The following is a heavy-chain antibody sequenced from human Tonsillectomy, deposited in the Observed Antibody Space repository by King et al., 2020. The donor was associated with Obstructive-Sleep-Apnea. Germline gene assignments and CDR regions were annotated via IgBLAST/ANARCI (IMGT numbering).Heavy chain of an antibody. CDR2: ISGNGVST. V-gene: IGHV3-23*04. J-gene: IGHJ6*02. D-gene: IGHD3/OR15-3a*01. CDR1: GFTFSNYA. Sequence: VQLVESGGGLVQPGGSLRLSCAASGFTFSNYAMSWVRRAPGKGLEWVSDISGNGVSTDYADSVKGRFTISGDNSKNTLYLQMNGLRAEDTAVYYCAKFGPLRWDGLDVWGQGTTVTVSS. CDR3: AKFGPLRWDGLDV.